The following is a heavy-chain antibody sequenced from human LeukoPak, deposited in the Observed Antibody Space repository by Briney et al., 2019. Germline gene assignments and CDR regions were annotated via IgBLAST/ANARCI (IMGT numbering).Heavy chain of an antibody. Sequence: ASVTVSCTASGYTFSGYYMHWVRQAPGQGLEWMGCINPNSGGTNYAQKFQGRVTMTRDTSISTAYMELSSLRSDDTAVYYCARQKDFDMWGQGTVVTVSS. CDR1: GYTFSGYY. V-gene: IGHV1-2*02. CDR3: ARQKDFDM. J-gene: IGHJ3*02. CDR2: INPNSGGT.